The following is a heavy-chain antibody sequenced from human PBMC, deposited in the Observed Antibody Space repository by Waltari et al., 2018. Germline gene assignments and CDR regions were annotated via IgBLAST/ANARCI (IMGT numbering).Heavy chain of an antibody. CDR3: ARSRLFVGTYLDY. Sequence: EVQLVQSGAEVKKPGESLRISCKGSGYSFTSYWIVWVRQMPGKGLEWMGIIYPGDSDTRYSPSFQGQVTISADKSITTAYLQWSSLKASDTAMYYCARSRLFVGTYLDYWGQGTLVTVSS. J-gene: IGHJ4*02. V-gene: IGHV5-51*01. D-gene: IGHD1-26*01. CDR2: IYPGDSDT. CDR1: GYSFTSYW.